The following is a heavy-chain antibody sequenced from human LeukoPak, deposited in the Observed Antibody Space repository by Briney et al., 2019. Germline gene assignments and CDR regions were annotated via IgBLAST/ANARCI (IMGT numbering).Heavy chain of an antibody. D-gene: IGHD5-18*01. CDR3: AKDLNPGYTYGYFDY. J-gene: IGHJ4*02. Sequence: PGGSLRLSCAASGFTFSSYAMSWVRQAPGKGLEWVSAISSSGGSTYYADSVKGRFTISRDNSKNTLYLQMNSLRAEDTAVYSCAKDLNPGYTYGYFDYWGQGTLVTVSS. V-gene: IGHV3-23*01. CDR1: GFTFSSYA. CDR2: ISSSGGST.